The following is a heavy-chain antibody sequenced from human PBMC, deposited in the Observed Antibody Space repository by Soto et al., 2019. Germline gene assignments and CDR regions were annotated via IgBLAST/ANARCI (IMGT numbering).Heavy chain of an antibody. CDR1: GYTFTSYG. V-gene: IGHV1-18*01. D-gene: IGHD3-10*01. CDR3: ARGYYYGSGSYYKGPHYYYYYYMDV. J-gene: IGHJ6*03. CDR2: ISAYNGNT. Sequence: ASVKVSCKASGYTFTSYGIVWVRQAPGQGLEWMGWISAYNGNTNYAQKLQGRVTMTTDTSTSTAYMELRSLRSDDTAVYYCARGYYYGSGSYYKGPHYYYYYYMDVWGKGTTVTVSS.